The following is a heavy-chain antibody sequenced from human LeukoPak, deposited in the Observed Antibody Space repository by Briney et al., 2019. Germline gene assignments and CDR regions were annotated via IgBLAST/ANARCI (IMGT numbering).Heavy chain of an antibody. CDR2: INHSGST. V-gene: IGHV4-34*01. CDR3: ARERSIVAAPNWFDP. J-gene: IGHJ5*02. D-gene: IGHD6-13*01. Sequence: SETLSLTCAVYGGSFSGYYWSWIRQPPGKGLEWIGEINHSGSTDYNPSLKSRVTISVDRSKNQFSLKLSSVTAADTAVYYCARERSIVAAPNWFDPWGQGTLVTVSS. CDR1: GGSFSGYY.